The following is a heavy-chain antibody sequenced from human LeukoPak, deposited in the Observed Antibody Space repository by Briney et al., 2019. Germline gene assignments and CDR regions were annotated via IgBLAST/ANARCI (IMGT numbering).Heavy chain of an antibody. D-gene: IGHD3-10*01. Sequence: SETLSLTCGVYGGSFSGYYWSWIRQPPGKGLEWIGEINHSGSTNYNPSLKSRVTISVDTSKNQFSLTLRSVTAADTAVYYCARVLGGSGSYSYFDYWGQGTLVTVSS. CDR1: GGSFSGYY. CDR2: INHSGST. J-gene: IGHJ4*02. V-gene: IGHV4-34*01. CDR3: ARVLGGSGSYSYFDY.